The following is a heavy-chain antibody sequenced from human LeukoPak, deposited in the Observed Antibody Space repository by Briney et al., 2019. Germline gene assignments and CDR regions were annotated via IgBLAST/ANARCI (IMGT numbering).Heavy chain of an antibody. CDR1: GYTFTGYY. Sequence: GASVKVSCKASGYTFTGYYMHWVRQAPGQGLEWMGWINPNSGGTNYAQKFQGRVTMTRDTSISTAYMELSRLRSDDTAVYYCARDPRIVGATLPGDHWGQGTLVTVSS. CDR2: INPNSGGT. J-gene: IGHJ4*02. D-gene: IGHD1-26*01. CDR3: ARDPRIVGATLPGDH. V-gene: IGHV1-2*02.